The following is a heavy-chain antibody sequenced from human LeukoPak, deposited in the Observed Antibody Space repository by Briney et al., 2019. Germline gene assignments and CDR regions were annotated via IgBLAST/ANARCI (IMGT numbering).Heavy chain of an antibody. CDR3: ARDSGYSGYDSWFDP. J-gene: IGHJ5*02. D-gene: IGHD5-12*01. V-gene: IGHV3-21*04. CDR1: GFTFINYI. Sequence: GGSLRLSCAASGFTFINYIMNWVRQAPGKGLEWVSSISSSSTYIYYADSVKGRFTISRDNAKNSLYLQMNSLRAEDTAVYYCARDSGYSGYDSWFDPWGQGTLVTVSS. CDR2: ISSSSTYI.